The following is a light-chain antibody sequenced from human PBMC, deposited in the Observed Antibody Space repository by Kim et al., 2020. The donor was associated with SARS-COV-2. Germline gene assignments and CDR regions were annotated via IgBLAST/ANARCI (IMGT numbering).Light chain of an antibody. CDR1: QDIERH. CDR2: TAS. V-gene: IGKV1-39*01. Sequence: DIQVTQSPSFLSASVGDSVTITCRASQDIERHLNWYQQKPGKAPKLVIYTASSSHSGVPSRFSGSGSGTDFTLTISSLQPEDFAIYSCQQSYTTPCTFGQGTKLEI. J-gene: IGKJ2*02. CDR3: QQSYTTPCT.